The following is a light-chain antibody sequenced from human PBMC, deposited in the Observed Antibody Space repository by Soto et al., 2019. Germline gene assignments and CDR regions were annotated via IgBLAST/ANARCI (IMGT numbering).Light chain of an antibody. J-gene: IGKJ5*01. CDR3: QQANSFPHT. Sequence: DIPMTQSPSSLSASVGDRVTITCRASQSISTYLIWYQQKPGKAPKLLIYATSSLQSGVPSRFSGSGSGTDFTLTISSLQPEDFATYYCQQANSFPHTFGQGTRLEIK. CDR2: ATS. CDR1: QSISTY. V-gene: IGKV1-12*01.